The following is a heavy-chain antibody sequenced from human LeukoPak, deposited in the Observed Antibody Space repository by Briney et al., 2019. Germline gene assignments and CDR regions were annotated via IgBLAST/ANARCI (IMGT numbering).Heavy chain of an antibody. Sequence: GGSLRLSCAVSGITLSNYGMSWVRQAPGKGLEWVAGISGSGGRTDYADSVKGRFTISRDNSKNTLFLQMESLRAEDTAVYFCAKRGVVIRVFLVGFHKEAYYFDSWGQGALVTASS. CDR3: AKRGVVIRVFLVGFHKEAYYFDS. CDR1: GITLSNYG. D-gene: IGHD2-21*01. CDR2: ISGSGGRT. J-gene: IGHJ4*02. V-gene: IGHV3-23*01.